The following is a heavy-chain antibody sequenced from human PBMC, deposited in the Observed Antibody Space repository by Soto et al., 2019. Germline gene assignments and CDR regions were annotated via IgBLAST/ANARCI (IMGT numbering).Heavy chain of an antibody. V-gene: IGHV3-30-3*01. CDR3: ATTLRGAYGPFDS. D-gene: IGHD4-17*01. CDR2: ISYDGSHK. J-gene: IGHJ4*02. Sequence: GGSLRLSCTASGFTFSSYAIHWVRQAPGKGLEWVAVISYDGSHKYYADAVKGRFTISRDNSKNTLYLQMNSLRAEDTAIYYCATTLRGAYGPFDSWGQGTLVTVSS. CDR1: GFTFSSYA.